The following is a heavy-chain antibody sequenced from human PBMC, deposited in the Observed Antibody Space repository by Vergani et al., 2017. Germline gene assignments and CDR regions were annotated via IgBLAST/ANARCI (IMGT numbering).Heavy chain of an antibody. J-gene: IGHJ4*02. CDR2: LTGGGGST. D-gene: IGHD1-26*01. CDR1: GFTFSTYA. V-gene: IGHV3-23*01. Sequence: EVQLLESGGSLKQPGGSVRLSCAASGFTFSTYAMHWVRQAPGKGLEWVSALTGGGGSTYYADSFKCRFIISRDNSRDTLYLQMNSLRPEHTATYYCVKDAGSYENFFDSWGQGTLVTVSS. CDR3: VKDAGSYENFFDS.